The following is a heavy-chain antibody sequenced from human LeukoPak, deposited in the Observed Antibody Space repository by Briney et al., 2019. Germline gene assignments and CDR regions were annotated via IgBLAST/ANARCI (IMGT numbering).Heavy chain of an antibody. V-gene: IGHV1-69*04. J-gene: IGHJ1*01. D-gene: IGHD1-26*01. CDR2: IIPILGIA. Sequence: GASVKVSCKASGGTFSSYAISWVRQAPGQGLEWMGRIIPILGIANYAQKFQGRVTITADKSTSTAYMELSSLRSEDTAVYYCAGVANSGSYAEYFQHWGQGTLVTVSS. CDR1: GGTFSSYA. CDR3: AGVANSGSYAEYFQH.